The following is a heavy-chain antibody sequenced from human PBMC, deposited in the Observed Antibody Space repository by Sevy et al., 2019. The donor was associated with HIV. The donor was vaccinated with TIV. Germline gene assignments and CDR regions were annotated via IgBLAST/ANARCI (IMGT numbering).Heavy chain of an antibody. CDR1: EFTFNNYW. CDR2: INSDGSRT. Sequence: GGSLRLSCTASEFTFNNYWMHWVRQAPGKGLVWASRINSDGSRTSYADSVKRRFTISRDNAKNTLYLQMNSLRAEDTAVYYCARGDDYIWAKYRYTGNHWFDPWGQGTLVTVSS. J-gene: IGHJ5*02. D-gene: IGHD3-16*02. CDR3: ARGDDYIWAKYRYTGNHWFDP. V-gene: IGHV3-74*01.